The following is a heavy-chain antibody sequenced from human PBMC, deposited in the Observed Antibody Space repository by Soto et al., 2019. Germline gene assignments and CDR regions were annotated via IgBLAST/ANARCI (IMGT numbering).Heavy chain of an antibody. CDR2: INGDGSGT. D-gene: IGHD3-10*01. Sequence: PGVSLRLSCAASGFTFSGSWMHWVRQAPGKGLVWVSRINGDGSGTSYADFVKGRFTISRDDAKNTLFLQMNGLRAEDTAVYYCARGIFGSGTTNDYWGQGTLVTVSS. V-gene: IGHV3-74*01. CDR1: GFTFSGSW. CDR3: ARGIFGSGTTNDY. J-gene: IGHJ4*02.